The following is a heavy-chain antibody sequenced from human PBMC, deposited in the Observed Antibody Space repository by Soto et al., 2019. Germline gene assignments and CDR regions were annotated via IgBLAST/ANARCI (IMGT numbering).Heavy chain of an antibody. V-gene: IGHV6-1*01. D-gene: IGHD6-6*01. CDR1: GDSVSSNSAA. J-gene: IGHJ6*02. CDR3: ARGSIAASYGMDV. CDR2: TYYRSKWYN. Sequence: SQTLSLTCAISGDSVSSNSAAWNWFRQSPSRGLEWLGRTYYRSKWYNDYAVSVKSRITINPDTSKNQFSLQLNSVTPEDTAVYYCARGSIAASYGMDVWGQGTTVTVSS.